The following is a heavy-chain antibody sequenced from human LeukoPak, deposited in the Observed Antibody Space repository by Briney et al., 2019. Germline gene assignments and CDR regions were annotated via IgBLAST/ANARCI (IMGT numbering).Heavy chain of an antibody. Sequence: ASVKVSCKASGYTFTSYYMHWVRQAPGQGLEWMGIINPSGGSTSYAQKFQGRVTMTRDTSTSTVYMELSSLRSEDTAVYYCARGRITMVRGVKPPFGYWGQGTLVTVSS. CDR1: GYTFTSYY. J-gene: IGHJ4*02. CDR3: ARGRITMVRGVKPPFGY. CDR2: INPSGGST. D-gene: IGHD3-10*01. V-gene: IGHV1-46*01.